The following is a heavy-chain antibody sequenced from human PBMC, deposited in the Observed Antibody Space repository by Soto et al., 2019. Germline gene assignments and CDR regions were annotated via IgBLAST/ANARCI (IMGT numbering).Heavy chain of an antibody. D-gene: IGHD1-26*01. CDR2: INPNSGGT. CDR3: ARDGTVGARDAFDI. J-gene: IGHJ3*02. V-gene: IGHV1-2*04. Sequence: ASVKVSCKASGYTFTGYYMHWVRQAPGQGLEWMGWINPNSGGTYYAQKFQGWVTMTRDTSISTAYMELSRLRSDDTAVYYCARDGTVGARDAFDIWGQGTMVTVSS. CDR1: GYTFTGYY.